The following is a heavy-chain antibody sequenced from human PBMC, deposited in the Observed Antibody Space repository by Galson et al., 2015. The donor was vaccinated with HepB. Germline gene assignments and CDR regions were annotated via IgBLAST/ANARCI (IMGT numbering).Heavy chain of an antibody. CDR1: GFTLSTYA. D-gene: IGHD2-21*02. Sequence: SLRLSCAASGFTLSTYAMRWVRQAPGKGLEWVSGISGSYGSTYYADYVKGRFTISRDDSKNTLFLQVSSLRAEDTAVYFCAKAQAHCGGDCYSPYYYYGLNVWGQGTTVTVSS. CDR2: ISGSYGST. J-gene: IGHJ6*02. V-gene: IGHV3-23*01. CDR3: AKAQAHCGGDCYSPYYYYGLNV.